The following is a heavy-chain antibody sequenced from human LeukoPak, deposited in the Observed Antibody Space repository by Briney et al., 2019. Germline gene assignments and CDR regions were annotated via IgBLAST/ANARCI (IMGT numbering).Heavy chain of an antibody. CDR3: ARDLELGY. CDR1: GGSSSNYY. J-gene: IGHJ4*02. CDR2: IYDSGST. D-gene: IGHD2/OR15-2a*01. V-gene: IGHV4-59*01. Sequence: SSETLSLXCTVSGGSSSNYYWRWIRQPPGKELEWIGYIYDSGSTNYNPSLKSRVTISVDTSKNQFSLKLSSVTAADTAVYYCARDLELGYWGQGTLVTVSS.